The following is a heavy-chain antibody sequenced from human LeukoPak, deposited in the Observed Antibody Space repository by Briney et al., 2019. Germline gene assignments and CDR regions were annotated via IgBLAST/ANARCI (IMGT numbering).Heavy chain of an antibody. Sequence: SETLSLTCTVSGGSISSYYWSWIRQPPGKGLEWIGYIYYSGSTNYNPSLKSRVTISVDTSKNQFSLKLSSVTAADTAVYYCARADYGGYFDYWGQGTLVTVSS. D-gene: IGHD4-23*01. CDR1: GGSISSYY. V-gene: IGHV4-59*12. CDR3: ARADYGGYFDY. J-gene: IGHJ4*02. CDR2: IYYSGST.